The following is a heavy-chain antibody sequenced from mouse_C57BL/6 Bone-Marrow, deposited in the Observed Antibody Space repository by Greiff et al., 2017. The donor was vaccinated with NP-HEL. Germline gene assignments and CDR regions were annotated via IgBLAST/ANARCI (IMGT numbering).Heavy chain of an antibody. CDR1: GYAFTNYL. CDR3: TYYDYAFAY. D-gene: IGHD2-4*01. V-gene: IGHV1-54*01. CDR2: INPGSGGT. J-gene: IGHJ3*01. Sequence: QVQLQQSGAELVRPGTSVKVSCKASGYAFTNYLIEWVKQRPGQGLEWIGVINPGSGGTNYNEKFKGKATLTAYKSSSTAYMQLSSLTSEDSAVYFCTYYDYAFAYWGQGTLVTVSA.